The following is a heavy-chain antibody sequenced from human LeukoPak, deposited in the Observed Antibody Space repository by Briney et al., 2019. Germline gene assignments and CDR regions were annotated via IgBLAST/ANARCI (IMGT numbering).Heavy chain of an antibody. Sequence: SETLSLTCTVSGGSISSYYWSWIRQPPGKGLEWIGYIYDSGSTNYNPSLKSRVTISVDTSKNQFSLKLSSVTAADTAVYYCARAWGGRFDYWGQGTLVTVSS. D-gene: IGHD3-16*01. CDR2: IYDSGST. CDR3: ARAWGGRFDY. V-gene: IGHV4-59*01. J-gene: IGHJ4*02. CDR1: GGSISSYY.